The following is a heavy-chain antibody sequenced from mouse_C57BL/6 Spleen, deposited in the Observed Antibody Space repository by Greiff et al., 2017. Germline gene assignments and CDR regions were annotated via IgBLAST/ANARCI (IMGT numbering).Heavy chain of an antibody. D-gene: IGHD2-12*01. J-gene: IGHJ4*01. CDR1: GYTFTSYW. Sequence: QVQLQQPGAELVKPGASVKLSCKASGYTFTSYWMHWVKQRPGRGLEWVGRIDPNSGGTKYTEKLKSKGTLTVDKPSSTVYMQLSRQTSEDSAVYYCERAKSYSYTAMDYWGQGTSVTVSS. CDR3: ERAKSYSYTAMDY. CDR2: IDPNSGGT. V-gene: IGHV1-72*01.